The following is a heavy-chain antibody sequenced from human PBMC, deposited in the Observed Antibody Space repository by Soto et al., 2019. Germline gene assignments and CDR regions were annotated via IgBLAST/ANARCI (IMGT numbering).Heavy chain of an antibody. Sequence: HPGGSLRLSCAASGFTFSSYGMHWVRQAPGKGLEWVAVISYDGSNKYYADSVKGRFTISRDNSKNTLYLQMNSLRAEDTAVYYCAKDYEIVDNLGELSPLDYWGQGTLVTVSS. D-gene: IGHD3-16*02. V-gene: IGHV3-30*18. CDR2: ISYDGSNK. CDR3: AKDYEIVDNLGELSPLDY. CDR1: GFTFSSYG. J-gene: IGHJ4*02.